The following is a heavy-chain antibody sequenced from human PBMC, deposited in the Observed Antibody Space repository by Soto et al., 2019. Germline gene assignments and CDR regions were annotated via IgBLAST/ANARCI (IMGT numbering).Heavy chain of an antibody. D-gene: IGHD3-3*01. Sequence: QVQLVQSGAEVKKPGSSVKVSCKASGGTFSSYAISWVRQAPGQGLEWMGGIIPIFGTTNYAQKFQGRVTITADESTSTAYMELSSLRSEDTAVYYCARDLTYYDFWSGPHPPGWFDPWGQGTLVTVSS. V-gene: IGHV1-69*01. J-gene: IGHJ5*02. CDR2: IIPIFGTT. CDR3: ARDLTYYDFWSGPHPPGWFDP. CDR1: GGTFSSYA.